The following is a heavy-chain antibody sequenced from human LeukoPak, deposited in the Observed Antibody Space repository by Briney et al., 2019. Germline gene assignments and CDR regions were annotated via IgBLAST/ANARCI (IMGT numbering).Heavy chain of an antibody. D-gene: IGHD3-16*01. CDR3: ARDGPADDAY. CDR1: GGTFSSYA. J-gene: IGHJ4*02. CDR2: IIPIFGTA. V-gene: IGHV1-69*13. Sequence: ASVKVSCKASGGTFSSYAISWVRQAPGQGLEWMGGIIPIFGTANYAQKFQGRVTITADESTSTAYMELSSLRSEDTAVCYCARDGPADDAYWGQGTLVTVSS.